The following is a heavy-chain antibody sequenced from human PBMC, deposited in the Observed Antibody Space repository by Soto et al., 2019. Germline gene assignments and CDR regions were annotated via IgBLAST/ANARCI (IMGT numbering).Heavy chain of an antibody. CDR3: ARDAFEISYKFGLDV. Sequence: GGSLRLSCAASGFSFSDYEMNWVRQTPGKGLEWLSYISSSGGTIKYADSVKGRFTISRDNAKNSLYPQMHSLRADDTAVYYCARDAFEISYKFGLDVWGQGTPVTVSS. D-gene: IGHD1-1*01. CDR1: GFSFSDYE. J-gene: IGHJ6*02. V-gene: IGHV3-48*03. CDR2: ISSSGGTI.